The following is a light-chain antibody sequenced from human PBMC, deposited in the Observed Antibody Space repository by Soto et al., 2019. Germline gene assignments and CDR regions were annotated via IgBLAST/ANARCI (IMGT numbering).Light chain of an antibody. CDR3: QSYDSGVTGSV. V-gene: IGLV2-14*01. CDR1: MRDVGAYNL. J-gene: IGLJ1*01. Sequence: QSALTQPASVSGSPGQSITISCAGTMRDVGAYNLVSWYQQHPGRAPQLIIYEVRNRPSGISFRFSGSKSGNTASLTISGLQAEDEADYYCQSYDSGVTGSVFGTGTKVTVL. CDR2: EVR.